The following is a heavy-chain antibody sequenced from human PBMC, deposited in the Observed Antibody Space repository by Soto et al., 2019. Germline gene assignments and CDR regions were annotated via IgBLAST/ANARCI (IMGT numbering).Heavy chain of an antibody. CDR2: IIPIFGTA. J-gene: IGHJ4*02. Sequence: QVQLVQSGAEVKKPGSSVKVSCKASGGTFSSYAISWVRQAPGQGLEWMGGIIPIFGTANYGQKFQGRVTITADKATSTAYMELSSLRSEDAAVYYCARTERSGAPIDYWGQGTLVTVSS. D-gene: IGHD1-26*01. CDR1: GGTFSSYA. CDR3: ARTERSGAPIDY. V-gene: IGHV1-69*06.